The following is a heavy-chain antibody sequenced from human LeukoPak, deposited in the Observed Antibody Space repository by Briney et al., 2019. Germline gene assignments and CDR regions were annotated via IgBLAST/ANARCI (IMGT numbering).Heavy chain of an antibody. V-gene: IGHV3-23*01. D-gene: IGHD1-26*01. CDR3: AKGQKWELPLDF. J-gene: IGHJ4*02. Sequence: PGGSLRLSYAASGFTFSSYAMTWVRQAPGKGLEWVSAISDSGRSTYYADSVKGRFTISRDISKSTLYLQMNSLRAEDTALYYCAKGQKWELPLDFWGQGTLVTVSS. CDR2: ISDSGRST. CDR1: GFTFSSYA.